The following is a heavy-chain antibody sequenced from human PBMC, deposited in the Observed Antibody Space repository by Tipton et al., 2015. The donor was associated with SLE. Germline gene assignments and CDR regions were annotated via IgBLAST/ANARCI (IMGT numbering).Heavy chain of an antibody. V-gene: IGHV4-61*09. Sequence: TLSLTCTVSGGSISSGSYYWSWIRQPAGKGLEWIGHLYTSGSTNYNHSLKSRATISVDTSKNQFSLKLSSVTAADTAAYYCARGNGDYFDYWGQGTLVTVSS. D-gene: IGHD1-1*01. J-gene: IGHJ4*02. CDR3: ARGNGDYFDY. CDR1: GGSISSGSYY. CDR2: LYTSGST.